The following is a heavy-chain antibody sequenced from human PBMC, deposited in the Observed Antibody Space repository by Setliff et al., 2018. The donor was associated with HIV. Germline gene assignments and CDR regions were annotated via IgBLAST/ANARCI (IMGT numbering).Heavy chain of an antibody. CDR3: ARALYGDYGGDVNWMDP. CDR1: GLPFRDYY. D-gene: IGHD4-17*01. CDR2: ISTTGDTI. V-gene: IGHV3-11*01. Sequence: LRLSCAGSGLPFRDYYMSWIRQAPGQGPEWISYISTTGDTIHYADSVKGRFTISRDNAKNSLYLQMNSLKAEDTAIYYCARALYGDYGGDVNWMDPWGQGTLVTVSS. J-gene: IGHJ5*02.